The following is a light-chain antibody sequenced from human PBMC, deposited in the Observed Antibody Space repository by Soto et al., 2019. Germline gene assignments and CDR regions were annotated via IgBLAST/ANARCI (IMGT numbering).Light chain of an antibody. Sequence: DLPLTQSTSFLSASVVDRVTITCRASQGISSYLAWYQQKPGKAPKLLISAASTLQGGVPSRFSGSGSGTEFTLTINSLQADDFATYYCQQYNGWPITFGQGTRLEIK. CDR1: QGISSY. CDR2: AAS. CDR3: QQYNGWPIT. V-gene: IGKV1-9*01. J-gene: IGKJ5*01.